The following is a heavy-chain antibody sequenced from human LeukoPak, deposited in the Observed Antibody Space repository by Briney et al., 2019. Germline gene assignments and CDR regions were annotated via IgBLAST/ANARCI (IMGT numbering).Heavy chain of an antibody. CDR2: LYYSGST. D-gene: IGHD3-16*01. J-gene: IGHJ4*02. CDR3: ARVRGTTYGPFDY. Sequence: SETLSLTCTVSGGSISSSSYYWGWIRQPPGKGLEWIGSLYYSGSTYYNPSLKSRVTIPVDTSKNQFSLKLSSVTAADTAVYYCARVRGTTYGPFDYWGQGTLVTVSS. CDR1: GGSISSSSYY. V-gene: IGHV4-39*07.